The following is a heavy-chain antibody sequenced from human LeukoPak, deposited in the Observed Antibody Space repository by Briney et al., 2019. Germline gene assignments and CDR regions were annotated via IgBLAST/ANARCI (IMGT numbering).Heavy chain of an antibody. CDR1: GFTFSSYW. CDR3: ARDRPSGYSSSWYGEYYFDY. V-gene: IGHV3-7*01. Sequence: AGGSLRLSCAASGFTFSSYWMSWVRQAPGKGLEWVANIKQDGSEKYYVDSVKGRFTISRDNVKNSLYLQMNSLRAEDTAVYYCARDRPSGYSSSWYGEYYFDYWGQGTLVTVSS. D-gene: IGHD6-13*01. J-gene: IGHJ4*02. CDR2: IKQDGSEK.